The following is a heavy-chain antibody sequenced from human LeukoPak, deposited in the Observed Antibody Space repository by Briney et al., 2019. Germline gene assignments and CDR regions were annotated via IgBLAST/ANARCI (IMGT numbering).Heavy chain of an antibody. CDR1: GYSFTSYW. J-gene: IGHJ4*02. V-gene: IGHV5-51*01. CDR3: ARHFGGYCSGGSCYSGSIDY. Sequence: GESLKISCKGSGYSFTSYWIGWVRQMPGKGLEWMGVIYPGDSDTRYSPSFQGQVTVSAAKSISTAYLQWSSLKASDTAMYYCARHFGGYCSGGSCYSGSIDYWGQGTLVTVSS. CDR2: IYPGDSDT. D-gene: IGHD2-15*01.